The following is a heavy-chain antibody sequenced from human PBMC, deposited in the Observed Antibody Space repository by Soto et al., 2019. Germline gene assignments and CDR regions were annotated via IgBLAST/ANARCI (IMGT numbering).Heavy chain of an antibody. J-gene: IGHJ3*02. D-gene: IGHD2-2*01. CDR2: IWFDGSDK. Sequence: QVQLEESGGGVVQPGRSLRLSCAASGFTFSSYGMHWVRQAPGKGLEWVALIWFDGSDKYYVDSVKGRFTISRDNSKNTVHLQMNSLRVEDTALYYCARLYCSSSSCYSVGAFDIRGQGTVVTVSS. CDR3: ARLYCSSSSCYSVGAFDI. V-gene: IGHV3-33*01. CDR1: GFTFSSYG.